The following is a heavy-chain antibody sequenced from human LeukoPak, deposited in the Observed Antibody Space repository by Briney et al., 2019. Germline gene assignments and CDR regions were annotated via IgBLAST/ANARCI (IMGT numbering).Heavy chain of an antibody. J-gene: IGHJ4*02. Sequence: GGSLRLSCAASGFTVSSNYMSWVRQAPGQGLEWVSLIYSGGSTYYADSVKGRFAISRDNSKNTLYLQMNSLRAEDTAVYYCAKETRIGTPDYWGQGTLVTVSS. D-gene: IGHD6-13*01. CDR2: IYSGGST. CDR1: GFTVSSNY. V-gene: IGHV3-53*05. CDR3: AKETRIGTPDY.